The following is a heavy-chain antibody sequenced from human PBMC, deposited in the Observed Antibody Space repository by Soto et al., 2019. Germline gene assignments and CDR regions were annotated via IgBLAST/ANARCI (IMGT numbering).Heavy chain of an antibody. CDR1: GYTFTSHD. D-gene: IGHD4-17*01. CDR2: MNPNSGNT. V-gene: IGHV1-8*01. J-gene: IGHJ4*02. CDR3: ARWDYGVYARFDY. Sequence: QVQLVQSGTEVKKPGASVKVSCKASGYTFTSHDINWVRQATGQGLEWMGWMNPNSGNTGYAQKFPGRVTMTRNTSISTAYMELSSLRSEDTAVYYCARWDYGVYARFDYGGQGTLVTVSS.